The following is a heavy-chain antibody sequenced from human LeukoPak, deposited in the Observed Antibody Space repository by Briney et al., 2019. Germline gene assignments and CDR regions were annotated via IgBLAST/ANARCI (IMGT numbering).Heavy chain of an antibody. J-gene: IGHJ4*02. Sequence: RPGGSLRLSCAASGFTFSSYEMNWVRQAPGKGLEWVSYISSSGSTRYYADSVKGRFTISRDNAKNSLYLQMNSLRAEDTAVYYCARVYRSTTVVTVDYWGQGTLVTVSS. D-gene: IGHD4-23*01. CDR3: ARVYRSTTVVTVDY. CDR2: ISSSGSTR. CDR1: GFTFSSYE. V-gene: IGHV3-48*03.